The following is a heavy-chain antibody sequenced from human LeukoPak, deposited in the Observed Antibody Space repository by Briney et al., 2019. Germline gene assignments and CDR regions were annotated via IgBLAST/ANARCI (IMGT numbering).Heavy chain of an antibody. J-gene: IGHJ6*02. CDR3: AGTNTGGYYYYYGMDV. D-gene: IGHD3-10*01. CDR1: GGSISSSSYY. V-gene: IGHV4-39*07. CDR2: IYYSGST. Sequence: SETLSLTCTVSGGSISSSSYYWGWIRQPPGKGLEWIGSIYYSGSTYYNPSLKSRVTISVDTSKNQFSLKLSSVTAADTAVYYCAGTNTGGYYYYYGMDVWGQGTTVTVSS.